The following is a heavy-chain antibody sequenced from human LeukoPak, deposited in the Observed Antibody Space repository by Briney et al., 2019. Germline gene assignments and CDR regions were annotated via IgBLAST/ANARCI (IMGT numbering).Heavy chain of an antibody. CDR3: ARDPVSTALQINSDF. Sequence: GGSLRLSCAASGFAFSSYAMHWVRQAPGKRLEWVTGISNDGRNRYYTDSVKGRFTISRDNSKNTLYLQMNSLRVEDTALYYCARDPVSTALQINSDFWGQGTLVTVSS. CDR1: GFAFSSYA. V-gene: IGHV3-30*04. D-gene: IGHD5-18*01. J-gene: IGHJ4*02. CDR2: ISNDGRNR.